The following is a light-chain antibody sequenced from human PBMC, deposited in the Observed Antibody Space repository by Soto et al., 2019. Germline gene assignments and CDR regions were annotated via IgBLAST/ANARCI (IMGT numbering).Light chain of an antibody. V-gene: IGKV1-5*01. Sequence: DIQMTQSPSTLSASVGDRVTITCRANQSISNWLAWYQQRPGKAPNLLIYDASSSQSGVPSRFSGSGYGREFTLTISNLQPDDFATYYCQQYNSSPLTFGGGTKVDIK. CDR1: QSISNW. J-gene: IGKJ4*01. CDR2: DAS. CDR3: QQYNSSPLT.